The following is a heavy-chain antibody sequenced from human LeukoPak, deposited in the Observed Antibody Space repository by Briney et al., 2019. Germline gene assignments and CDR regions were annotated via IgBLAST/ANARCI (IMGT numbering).Heavy chain of an antibody. J-gene: IGHJ4*02. V-gene: IGHV4-34*01. D-gene: IGHD6-13*01. CDR2: INHSGST. CDR3: ARATAAAGTIDY. CDR1: GGSFSGNY. Sequence: SETLSLTCAVYGGSFSGNYWTWIRQPPGKGLEWIGEINHSGSTNYNPSLKSRVTISVDTSKNRFSLKLSSVTAADTAVYYCARATAAAGTIDYWGQGTLVTVSS.